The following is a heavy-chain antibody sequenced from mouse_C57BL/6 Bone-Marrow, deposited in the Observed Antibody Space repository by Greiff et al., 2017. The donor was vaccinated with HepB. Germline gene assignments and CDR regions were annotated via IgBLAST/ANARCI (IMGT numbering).Heavy chain of an antibody. CDR2: IYPGDGDT. V-gene: IGHV1-82*01. CDR3: ARWDYYGSSLY. CDR1: GYAFSSSW. J-gene: IGHJ2*01. Sequence: VQVVESGPELVKPGASVKISCKASGYAFSSSWMNWVKQRPGKGLEWIGRIYPGDGDTNYNGKFKGKATLTADKSSSTAYMQLSSLTSEDSAVYFCARWDYYGSSLYWGQGTTLTVSS. D-gene: IGHD1-1*01.